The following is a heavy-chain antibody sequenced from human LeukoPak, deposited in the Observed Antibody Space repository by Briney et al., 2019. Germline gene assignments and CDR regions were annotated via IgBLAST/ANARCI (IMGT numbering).Heavy chain of an antibody. CDR2: IIPIFGAV. V-gene: IGHV1-69*06. D-gene: IGHD5-24*01. J-gene: IGHJ1*01. Sequence: SVTVSCKASGGTFNSYAISWVRQVPGQGLEWMGRIIPIFGAVDYAQKFQGRVTITADNSTSTAYMELISLKSEDTAVYYCARGPIDMATDRPAEHFHHWGQGTLVTVSS. CDR3: ARGPIDMATDRPAEHFHH. CDR1: GGTFNSYA.